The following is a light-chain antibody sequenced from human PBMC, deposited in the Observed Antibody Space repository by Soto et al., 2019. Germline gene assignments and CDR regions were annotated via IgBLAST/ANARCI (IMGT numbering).Light chain of an antibody. CDR2: GND. CDR1: SSNIGAGYE. CDR3: QSYDRGLTAYV. J-gene: IGLJ1*01. Sequence: QSALTQPPSVSGAPGQRVTISCTGTSSNIGAGYEVRWYHQLPGTAPKFLVSGNDNRPSGVPDRLSASKSGTSGSLAITGLQAEDEGHYYCQSYDRGLTAYVFGTGTKVTVL. V-gene: IGLV1-40*01.